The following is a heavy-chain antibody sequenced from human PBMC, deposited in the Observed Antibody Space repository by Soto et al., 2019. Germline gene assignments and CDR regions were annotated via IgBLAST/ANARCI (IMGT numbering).Heavy chain of an antibody. CDR2: IYWDADN. J-gene: IGHJ3*02. Sequence: QITLKESGPTLVKPTQTLTLTCTFSGFSLRISGVGVGWIRQPPGKALEWLALIYWDADNGYSPSLKSRLTITKGTSNNQVVLTITNMVPLDTATYYCAHSATVSDACDIWGQGTMVTVSS. V-gene: IGHV2-5*02. CDR1: GFSLRISGVG. CDR3: AHSATVSDACDI. D-gene: IGHD4-17*01.